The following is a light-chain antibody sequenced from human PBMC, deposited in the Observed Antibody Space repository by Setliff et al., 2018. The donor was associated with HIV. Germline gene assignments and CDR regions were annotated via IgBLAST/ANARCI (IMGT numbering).Light chain of an antibody. J-gene: IGLJ1*01. CDR3: SSYTGSDTFDV. Sequence: QSVLTQPASVSGSPGQAITISCTGNNSDIGTYDLVSWYQQHPGRAPKLTIFEAKRRPSGVSNRFSGSKSGNTASLTISGLQAEDEATYFCSSYTGSDTFDVFGTGTKVTVL. CDR1: NSDIGTYDL. V-gene: IGLV2-23*02. CDR2: EAK.